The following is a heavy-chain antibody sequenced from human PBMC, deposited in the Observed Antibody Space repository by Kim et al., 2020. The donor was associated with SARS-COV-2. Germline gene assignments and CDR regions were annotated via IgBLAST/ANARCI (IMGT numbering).Heavy chain of an antibody. CDR2: ISHNGSNI. Sequence: GGSLRLSCAASGFTFSDYYMSWIRQAPGKGLEWVSYISHNGSNIYYADSVKGRFTISRDNAKNSLYLQMNSLRAEDTAVYYCARVNPYDGSGYFYFNDALDIWGQGTMVTVSS. V-gene: IGHV3-11*04. CDR1: GFTFSDYY. CDR3: ARVNPYDGSGYFYFNDALDI. D-gene: IGHD3-22*01. J-gene: IGHJ3*02.